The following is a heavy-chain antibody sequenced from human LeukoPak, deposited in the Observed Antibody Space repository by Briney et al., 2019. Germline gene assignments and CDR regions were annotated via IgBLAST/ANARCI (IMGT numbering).Heavy chain of an antibody. J-gene: IGHJ4*02. CDR1: GFTFSSYW. D-gene: IGHD3-22*01. CDR2: IKQDGSEK. V-gene: IGHV3-7*01. CDR3: ARGLVDSSGYYPDY. Sequence: PGGSLRLSCAASGFTFSSYWMSWVRQAPGKGLEWVANIKQDGSEKYYVDSVKGRFTISRDNAKNSLYLQMNSLRAEDTAVYYCARGLVDSSGYYPDYWGQGTLVTVSS.